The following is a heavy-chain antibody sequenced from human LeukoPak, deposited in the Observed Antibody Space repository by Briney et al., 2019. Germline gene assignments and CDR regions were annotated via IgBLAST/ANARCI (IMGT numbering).Heavy chain of an antibody. D-gene: IGHD2-21*02. V-gene: IGHV3-23*01. CDR1: GFNFANHA. CDR3: VREDTPATANY. J-gene: IGHJ4*02. CDR2: ISGGGDIT. Sequence: PGGSLRLSCEASGFNFANHAMSWVRQTPGKGPEWVSAISGGGDITHYADSVTGRFTISRDNSKDTLFLQMHSLRPGDTAVYYCVREDTPATANYWGQGTLVTISS.